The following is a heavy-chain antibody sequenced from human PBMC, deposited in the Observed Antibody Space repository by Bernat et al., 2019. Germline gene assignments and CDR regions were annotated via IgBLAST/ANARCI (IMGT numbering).Heavy chain of an antibody. Sequence: QLQLQESGPGLVQPSETLSLTCTVSGGSISSSSYYWGWIRQPPGKGLEWIGSIHYSGSTYYNPSLKIRVTISVDTSKNQFSLKLSSVTAADTAVYYCARHGYCTGGVCSSFDYWGQGTLVTVSS. V-gene: IGHV4-39*01. CDR3: ARHGYCTGGVCSSFDY. D-gene: IGHD2-8*02. CDR1: GGSISSSSYY. CDR2: IHYSGST. J-gene: IGHJ4*02.